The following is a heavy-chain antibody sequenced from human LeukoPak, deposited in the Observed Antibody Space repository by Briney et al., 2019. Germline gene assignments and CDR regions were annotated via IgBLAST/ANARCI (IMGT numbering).Heavy chain of an antibody. V-gene: IGHV3-11*04. CDR1: GFTFSDYY. D-gene: IGHD1-26*01. J-gene: IGHJ4*02. CDR3: ARGVLGATTPNFDN. Sequence: PGGSLRLSCAASGFTFSDYYMSWIRQAPGKGLEWVSYISSSGSTIYYADSVKGRFTISRDNAKKSLNMKMNSLRAEDTAVYYCARGVLGATTPNFDNWGQGTLVTVSS. CDR2: ISSSGSTI.